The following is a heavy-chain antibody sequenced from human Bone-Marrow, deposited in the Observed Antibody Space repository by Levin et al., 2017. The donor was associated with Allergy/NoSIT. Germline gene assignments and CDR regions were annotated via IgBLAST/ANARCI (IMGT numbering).Heavy chain of an antibody. D-gene: IGHD2-2*01. V-gene: IGHV4-39*07. CDR2: IYYSGST. CDR3: ARAAYCSSTSCYLDWFDP. CDR1: GGSISSSSYY. J-gene: IGHJ5*02. Sequence: SETLSLTCTVSGGSISSSSYYWGWIRQPPGKGLEWIGSIYYSGSTYYNPSLKSRVTISVDTSKNQFSLKLSSVTAADTAVYYCARAAYCSSTSCYLDWFDPWGQGTLVTVSS.